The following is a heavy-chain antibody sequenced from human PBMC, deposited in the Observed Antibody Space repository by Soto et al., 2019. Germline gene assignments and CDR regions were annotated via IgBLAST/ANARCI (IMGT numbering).Heavy chain of an antibody. V-gene: IGHV1-69*13. CDR1: GGTFSSYA. Sequence: SVKVSCKASGGTFSSYAISWVRHAPGEVLEWMGGIIPIFGTANYAQKFQGRVTITADASTSTAYMELSSLRSEDTAVYFCARDKFYDILTGYRHMDVWGKGTTVTVSS. J-gene: IGHJ6*03. CDR2: IIPIFGTA. CDR3: ARDKFYDILTGYRHMDV. D-gene: IGHD3-9*01.